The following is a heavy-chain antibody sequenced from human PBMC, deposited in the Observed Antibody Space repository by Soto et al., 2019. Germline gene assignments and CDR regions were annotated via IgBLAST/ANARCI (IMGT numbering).Heavy chain of an antibody. Sequence: SGPTLVNPTQTITLTCTFSGFSLSTTGVGVSWIRQPPGKALEWLALIYWHDDKRYSPSLKSRLTITKDTSKNQVVLTMTNMDPVDTATYLYARGGGATVGLYYFDYWGQGALVTVSS. CDR2: IYWHDDK. CDR1: GFSLSTTGVG. J-gene: IGHJ4*02. V-gene: IGHV2-5*01. CDR3: ARGGGATVGLYYFDY. D-gene: IGHD3-16*01.